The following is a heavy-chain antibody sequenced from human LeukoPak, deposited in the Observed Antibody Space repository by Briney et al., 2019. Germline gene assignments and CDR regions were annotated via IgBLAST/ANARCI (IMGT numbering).Heavy chain of an antibody. Sequence: ASVKVSCKASGYTFTGYYMHWVRQAPGQGLEWMGWINPNSGGTNYAQKFQGRVTMPRDTSISTAYMELSRLRSDDTAVYYCARSYYDFWSGKEYYFDYWGQGTLVTVSS. CDR3: ARSYYDFWSGKEYYFDY. CDR1: GYTFTGYY. J-gene: IGHJ4*02. V-gene: IGHV1-2*02. D-gene: IGHD3-3*01. CDR2: INPNSGGT.